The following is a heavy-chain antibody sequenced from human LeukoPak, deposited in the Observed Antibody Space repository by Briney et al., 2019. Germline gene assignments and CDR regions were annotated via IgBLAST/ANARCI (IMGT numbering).Heavy chain of an antibody. V-gene: IGHV4-39*01. CDR1: GGSISSTTYY. CDR2: VYYGETT. CDR3: ARHEASYFYYYMDV. Sequence: ASAALSLTCTVSGGSISSTTYYWAWIRQPPGMGLEWIGSVYYGETTYYNPSLESRVTISVDTSKNQFSLRLNSVTAADTAVYYCARHEASYFYYYMDVWGEGTTVIVSS. J-gene: IGHJ6*03.